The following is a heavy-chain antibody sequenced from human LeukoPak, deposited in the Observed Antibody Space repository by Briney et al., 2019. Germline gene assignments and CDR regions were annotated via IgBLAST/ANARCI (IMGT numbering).Heavy chain of an antibody. V-gene: IGHV3-23*01. CDR3: AKDRGKYGDYDY. D-gene: IGHD4-17*01. Sequence: GGSLRLSCAASGFTFSSYAMSWVRQAPGKGLEWVSAISGSGGSTYYADSVKGRFTTSRGNSKNTLYLQMNSLRAEDTAVYYCAKDRGKYGDYDYWGQGTLVTVSS. CDR1: GFTFSSYA. J-gene: IGHJ4*02. CDR2: ISGSGGST.